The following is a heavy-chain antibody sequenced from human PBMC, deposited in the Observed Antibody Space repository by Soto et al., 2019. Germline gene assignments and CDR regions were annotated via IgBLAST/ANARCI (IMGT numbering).Heavy chain of an antibody. Sequence: SQTLSLTCAISGDSVSSNSAGWNWVRQTPSRGLEWLGRTYYKSKWFNNYAVSVKSRITINPDTSQNQFSLQLDSVTPEDTAVYYCARGSWDDVSGHYYMDFWGKGTTVTVSS. CDR3: ARGSWDDVSGHYYMDF. D-gene: IGHD5-12*01. J-gene: IGHJ6*03. CDR1: GDSVSSNSAG. CDR2: TYYKSKWFN. V-gene: IGHV6-1*01.